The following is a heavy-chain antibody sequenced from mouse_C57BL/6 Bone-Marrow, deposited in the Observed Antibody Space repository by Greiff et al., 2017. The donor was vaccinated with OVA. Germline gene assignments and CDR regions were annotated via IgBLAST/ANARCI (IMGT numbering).Heavy chain of an antibody. Sequence: QVQLQQPGAELVKPGASVKVSCKASGYTFTSYWMHWVKQRPGQGLEWIGRIHPSDSDTNYHQKFKGKATLTVDKSSSTAYMQLSSVTSEDSAVYYCAITRQVAPWYFDVWGTGTTVTVSS. CDR2: IHPSDSDT. V-gene: IGHV1-74*01. D-gene: IGHD1-1*01. CDR3: AITRQVAPWYFDV. J-gene: IGHJ1*03. CDR1: GYTFTSYW.